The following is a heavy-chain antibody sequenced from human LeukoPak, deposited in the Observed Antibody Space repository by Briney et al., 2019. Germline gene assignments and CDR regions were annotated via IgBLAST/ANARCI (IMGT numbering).Heavy chain of an antibody. J-gene: IGHJ4*02. Sequence: GGSLRLSCEASGFIFSSYVMGWVRQAPGKGLEWVSSISVGGGDTFTADSVKGRFTITRENSKNTLYLQMMGLRVEDTAIYYCAKLNLGEMAYYDSWGQGILVTVSS. CDR1: GFIFSSYV. CDR3: AKLNLGEMAYYDS. D-gene: IGHD2-21*01. CDR2: ISVGGGDT. V-gene: IGHV3-23*01.